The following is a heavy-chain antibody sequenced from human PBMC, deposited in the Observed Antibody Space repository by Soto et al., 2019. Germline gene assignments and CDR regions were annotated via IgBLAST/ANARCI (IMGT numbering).Heavy chain of an antibody. CDR1: GLPISNAW. Sequence: EVQLVESGGGFIQPGGSLRLSCAASGLPISNAWMNWVRQAPGKGLEWVGRIKTKGEGGPTDYAAAVKGRFTVSRDDSKNTLYLQMNSLKTEDTAVYYCTTGSVEGVWGQGTTVTVPS. J-gene: IGHJ6*02. D-gene: IGHD2-15*01. V-gene: IGHV3-15*07. CDR3: TTGSVEGV. CDR2: IKTKGEGGPT.